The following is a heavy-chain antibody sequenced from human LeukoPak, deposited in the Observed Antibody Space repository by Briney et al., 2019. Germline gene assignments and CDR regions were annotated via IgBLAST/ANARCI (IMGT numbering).Heavy chain of an antibody. CDR3: ARGGEAATAD. V-gene: IGHV4-59*01. D-gene: IGHD6-13*01. CDR1: GGSISTYY. Sequence: SETLSLTCTVSGGSISTYYWTWIRQPPGKGLEWIGYIYYSGSTNYNPSLKSRVTISVDTSKNQFPLKLSSVTAADTAVYYCARGGEAATADWGRGILVTVSS. CDR2: IYYSGST. J-gene: IGHJ4*02.